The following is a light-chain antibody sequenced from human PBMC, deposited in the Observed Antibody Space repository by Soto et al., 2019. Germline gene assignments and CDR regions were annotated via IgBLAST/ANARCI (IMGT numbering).Light chain of an antibody. Sequence: EIVLTQSPATLSLSPGEGATHSCRASQSVSGYLDWYQQKPGQAPRLLISDASNRATGIPARFSGSGSGTDSTPTISSLEPEDFAVYYCQQRSNSPHTFGGGTKVEIK. CDR2: DAS. V-gene: IGKV3-11*01. J-gene: IGKJ4*01. CDR3: QQRSNSPHT. CDR1: QSVSGY.